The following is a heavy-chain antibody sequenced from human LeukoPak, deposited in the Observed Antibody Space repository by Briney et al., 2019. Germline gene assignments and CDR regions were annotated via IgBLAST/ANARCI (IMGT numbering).Heavy chain of an antibody. V-gene: IGHV3-23*01. CDR3: AKDNWVAWYYDFWSGYSEDY. Sequence: PGGSLRLSCAASGFTFSSYTISWVRQAPGKGLEWVSAISGSGGSTYYADSVKGRFTISRDNSKNTLYLQMNSLRAEDTAVYYCAKDNWVAWYYDFWSGYSEDYWGQRTLVTVSS. CDR2: ISGSGGST. J-gene: IGHJ4*02. CDR1: GFTFSSYT. D-gene: IGHD3-3*01.